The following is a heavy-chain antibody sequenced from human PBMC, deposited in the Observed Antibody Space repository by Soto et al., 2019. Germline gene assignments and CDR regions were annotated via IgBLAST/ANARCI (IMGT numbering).Heavy chain of an antibody. CDR1: GYTFTSYG. Sequence: ASVKVSCKASGYTFTSYGISWVRQAPGQGLEWMGWISAYNGNTNYAQKLQGRVTMTTDTSTSTAYMELRSLRPDDTAVYYCARVSHGSGSYYAYNWFDPWGQGTLVTVSS. CDR3: ARVSHGSGSYYAYNWFDP. J-gene: IGHJ5*02. D-gene: IGHD3-10*01. V-gene: IGHV1-18*01. CDR2: ISAYNGNT.